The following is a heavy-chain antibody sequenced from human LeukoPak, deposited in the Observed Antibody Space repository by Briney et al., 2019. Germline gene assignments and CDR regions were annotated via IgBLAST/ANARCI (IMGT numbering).Heavy chain of an antibody. CDR2: IKPDGSGE. CDR3: ARVQWELRGVGSYFEY. V-gene: IGHV3-7*01. CDR1: GFTFSTYW. Sequence: GGSLRLSCAASGFTFSTYWMSWVRQAPGKGLEWVANIKPDGSGEYYVDSVKGRFTMSRDNAKNSLYLQMNSLRAEDTAVYYCARVQWELRGVGSYFEYWGQGALVTVSS. D-gene: IGHD1-26*01. J-gene: IGHJ4*02.